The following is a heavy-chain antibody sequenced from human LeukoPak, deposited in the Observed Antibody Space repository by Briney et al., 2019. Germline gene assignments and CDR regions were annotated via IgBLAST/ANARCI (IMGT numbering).Heavy chain of an antibody. V-gene: IGHV4-38-2*01. D-gene: IGHD3-16*01. CDR3: ARHSQWGVVEWTFDI. CDR1: GYSISSGYY. CDR2: IFHSGST. Sequence: SETLSLTCGVSGYSISSGYYWGWIRQPPGKGLEWIATIFHSGSTYYNPSLESRVTISVDTSKNQFSLKLSSVTATDTAMYYCARHSQWGVVEWTFDIWGRGTMVTVSS. J-gene: IGHJ3*02.